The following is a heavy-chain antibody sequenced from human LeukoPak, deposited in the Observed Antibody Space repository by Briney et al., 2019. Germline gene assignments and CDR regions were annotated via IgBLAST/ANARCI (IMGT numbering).Heavy chain of an antibody. CDR1: GGTFSSYA. CDR3: ARTESNYYDSSGYSPAFDI. D-gene: IGHD3-22*01. V-gene: IGHV1-69*04. J-gene: IGHJ3*02. Sequence: ASVKVSCKASGGTFSSYAISWVRQAPGQGLEWMGRIIPILGIANYAQKFQGRVTITADKSTSTAYMELSSLRSEDTAVYYCARTESNYYDSSGYSPAFDIWGQGTMVTVSS. CDR2: IIPILGIA.